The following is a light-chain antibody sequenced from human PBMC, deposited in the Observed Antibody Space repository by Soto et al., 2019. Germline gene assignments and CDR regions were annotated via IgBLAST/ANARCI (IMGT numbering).Light chain of an antibody. J-gene: IGLJ3*02. CDR2: EDT. Sequence: QSVLTQPASVSGSPGQSITISCTGTSSDVGGYNLVSWYQQHPGKAPKLMIYEDTKRTSGVSNRLSGSKSGNTASLTISGLQAEDESDYYCCSYAGSSTWVFGGGTKVTVL. CDR3: CSYAGSSTWV. CDR1: SSDVGGYNL. V-gene: IGLV2-23*01.